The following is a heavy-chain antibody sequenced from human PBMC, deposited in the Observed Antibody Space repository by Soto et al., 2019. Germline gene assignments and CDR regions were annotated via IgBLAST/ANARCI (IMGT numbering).Heavy chain of an antibody. CDR2: ISYDGSNK. Sequence: GGSLRLSCAASGFTFSSYGMHWVRQAPGKGLEWVAVISYDGSNKYYADSVKGRFTISRDNSKNTLYLQMNSLRAEDTAVYYCAKVWPDSSRWSRYYYLFYGMDDGGQGTTVTISS. D-gene: IGHD6-13*01. J-gene: IGHJ6*02. CDR1: GFTFSSYG. CDR3: AKVWPDSSRWSRYYYLFYGMDD. V-gene: IGHV3-30*18.